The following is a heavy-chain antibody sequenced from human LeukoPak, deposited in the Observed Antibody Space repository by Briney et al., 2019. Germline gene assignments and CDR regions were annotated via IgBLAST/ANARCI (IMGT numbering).Heavy chain of an antibody. Sequence: GSVKVSCKASGGTFSSYAISWVRQAPGQGLEWLGWISAYDGNTNYAQNVQGRVTMTTDTSTSTAYMELRSLRYDDTAVYYCARDKVVATAGTPNWFDPWGQGTLVTVSS. CDR1: GGTFSSYA. D-gene: IGHD6-13*01. V-gene: IGHV1-18*01. CDR3: ARDKVVATAGTPNWFDP. CDR2: ISAYDGNT. J-gene: IGHJ5*02.